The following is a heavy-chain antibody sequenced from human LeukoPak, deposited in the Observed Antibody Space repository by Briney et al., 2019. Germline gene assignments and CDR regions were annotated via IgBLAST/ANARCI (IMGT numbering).Heavy chain of an antibody. J-gene: IGHJ4*02. CDR3: ARRWGNIVGVTYEY. CDR2: IYYTGST. D-gene: IGHD3-16*01. V-gene: IGHV4-39*01. CDR1: GSSITSVSHY. Sequence: SETLSLTCTISGSSITSVSHYWSWIRQPPGKGLEWLGDIYYTGSTYYSPSLRSRVTMSVHTSENQFSLRLNSVTAVDTAVYYCARRWGNIVGVTYEYWGQGTLVTVSS.